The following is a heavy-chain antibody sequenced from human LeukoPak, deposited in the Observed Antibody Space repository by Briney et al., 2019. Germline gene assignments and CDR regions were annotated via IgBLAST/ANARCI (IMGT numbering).Heavy chain of an antibody. CDR3: AKDRGVTMIVVVIMDY. CDR2: FSGGGDNT. Sequence: GGSLRLSCAASGFTFSNYAMSWVRQAPGKGLEWVSAFSGGGDNTYYADSVKGRFTISRDNSKNTLYLQMNSLRAEDTAVYYCAKDRGVTMIVVVIMDYWGQGTLVTVSS. CDR1: GFTFSNYA. D-gene: IGHD3-22*01. V-gene: IGHV3-23*01. J-gene: IGHJ4*02.